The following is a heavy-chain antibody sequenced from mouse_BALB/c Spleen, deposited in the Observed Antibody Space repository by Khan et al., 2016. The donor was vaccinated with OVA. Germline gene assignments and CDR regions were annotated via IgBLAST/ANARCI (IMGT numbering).Heavy chain of an antibody. V-gene: IGHV5-6-5*01. J-gene: IGHJ2*01. Sequence: EVELVESGGDLVKPGGSLKLSCAVSGFTFSSYVMSWVRQTPEKRLEWVASISSGGTTAYPDNVKGRFTISRDNARNIMYLQMSSLRSKDTAMYYCAREAYRYDEYYFDYWGQGTTLTVSS. CDR2: ISSGGTT. CDR1: GFTFSSYV. CDR3: AREAYRYDEYYFDY. D-gene: IGHD2-14*01.